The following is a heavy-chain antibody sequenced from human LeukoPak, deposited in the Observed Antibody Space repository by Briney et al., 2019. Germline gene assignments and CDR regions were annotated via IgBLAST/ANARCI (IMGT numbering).Heavy chain of an antibody. J-gene: IGHJ1*01. CDR2: INHSGST. CDR1: GGSFSGYY. CDR3: ATDLRYFDWLSSRIEYFQH. D-gene: IGHD3-9*01. Sequence: SETLSLTCAVYGGSFSGYYWSWIRQPPGKGLEWIGEINHSGSTNYNPSLTSRVTISVDTSKNQFSLKLSSVTAADTAVYYCATDLRYFDWLSSRIEYFQHWGQGTLVTVSS. V-gene: IGHV4-34*01.